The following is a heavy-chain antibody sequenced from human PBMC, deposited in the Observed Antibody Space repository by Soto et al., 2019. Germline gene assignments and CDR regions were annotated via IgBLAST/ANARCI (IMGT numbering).Heavy chain of an antibody. J-gene: IGHJ6*02. CDR1: GFIFRNYG. Sequence: ESGGGVVQPGRSLRLSCAASGFIFRNYGMHWVRQAPGKGLEWVAVIWYDGSNTYYADSVKGRFTISRDNSKNTVYLQMNSLRAEDTAIYYCARDVVAAITNYFHYSGMDVWGQGTTVTVSS. V-gene: IGHV3-33*01. D-gene: IGHD2-15*01. CDR2: IWYDGSNT. CDR3: ARDVVAAITNYFHYSGMDV.